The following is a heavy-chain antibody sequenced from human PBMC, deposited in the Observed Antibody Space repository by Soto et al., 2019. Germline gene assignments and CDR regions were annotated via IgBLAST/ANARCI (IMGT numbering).Heavy chain of an antibody. V-gene: IGHV1-8*01. CDR1: GYTFTGYD. CDR2: MNPNSGNT. D-gene: IGHD1-26*01. Sequence: QAQLVQSGAEVKKPGASVKVSCKASGYTFTGYDINWVRQATGQGLEWMGWMNPNSGNTGYAQNFQGRVTMTRDNSITTADMELTSLRDDDSAVYYCAGEKVGTTGIDFWGQGTVVTVSS. CDR3: AGEKVGTTGIDF. J-gene: IGHJ4*02.